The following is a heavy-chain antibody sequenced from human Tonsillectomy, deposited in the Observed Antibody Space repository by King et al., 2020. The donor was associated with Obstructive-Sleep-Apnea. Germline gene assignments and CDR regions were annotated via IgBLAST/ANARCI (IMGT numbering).Heavy chain of an antibody. CDR1: GGSISSSSYY. J-gene: IGHJ4*02. CDR2: IYYIGST. V-gene: IGHV4-39*07. D-gene: IGHD3-16*01. CDR3: ATPLGGFDY. Sequence: QLQESGPGLVKPSETLSLTCTASGGSISSSSYYWGWIRQPPGKGLEWIGSIYYIGSTYYNPSLKSRVTISVDTSKNQFSLKLSSVTAADTAVYYCATPLGGFDYWGQGTLVTVSS.